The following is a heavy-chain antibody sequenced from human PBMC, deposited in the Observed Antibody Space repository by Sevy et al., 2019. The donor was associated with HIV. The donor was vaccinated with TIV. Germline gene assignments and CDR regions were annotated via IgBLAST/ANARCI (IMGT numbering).Heavy chain of an antibody. CDR3: ARRSGYGVENYYYYGMDV. CDR2: INHSGST. V-gene: IGHV4-34*01. J-gene: IGHJ6*02. Sequence: SETLSLTCAVYGGSFSGYYWSWIRQPPGKGLEWIGEINHSGSTNYNPSLKSRVTISVDTSKNQFSLKLSSVTAADTAVYYGARRSGYGVENYYYYGMDVWGQGTTVTVSS. CDR1: GGSFSGYY. D-gene: IGHD3-9*01.